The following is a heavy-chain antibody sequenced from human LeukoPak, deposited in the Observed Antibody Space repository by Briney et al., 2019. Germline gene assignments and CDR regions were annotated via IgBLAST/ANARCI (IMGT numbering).Heavy chain of an antibody. CDR1: GGTFSSYA. CDR2: IIPIFGTA. D-gene: IGHD1/OR15-1a*01. V-gene: IGHV1-69*13. CDR3: VRDWQTMPTRVNWFDP. J-gene: IGHJ5*02. Sequence: EASVKVSCKASGGTFSSYAISWVRQAPGQGLEWMGGIIPIFGTANYAQKFQGRVTITADESTSTAYMELSSLRSEDTAVYYCVRDWQTMPTRVNWFDPWGQGTLVTVSS.